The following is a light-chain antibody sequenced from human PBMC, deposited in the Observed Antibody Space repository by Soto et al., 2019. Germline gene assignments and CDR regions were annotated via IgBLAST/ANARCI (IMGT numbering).Light chain of an antibody. Sequence: QSVLTQPLSVSASPGQRVTISCSGGSSNIGSNTVAWYQHLPGTAPPRLIFTAGQPPSGVPGRFSGSKSGTSASLDISGLQSEDEGDYYFSAWDNSLNGYFFGPGTKVTVL. CDR2: TAG. CDR3: SAWDNSLNGYF. J-gene: IGLJ1*01. CDR1: SSNIGSNT. V-gene: IGLV1-44*01.